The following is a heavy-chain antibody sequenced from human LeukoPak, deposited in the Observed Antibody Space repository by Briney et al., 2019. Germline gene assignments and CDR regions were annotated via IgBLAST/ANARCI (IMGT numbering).Heavy chain of an antibody. CDR3: ARDQGTWLAVAHFDI. V-gene: IGHV4-4*07. CDR2: IYTSGST. Sequence: SETLSLTCTVSGGSISSYYWSWIRRPAGKGLEWIGRIYTSGSTNYNPSLKSRVTMSVDTSKNQFSLKLSSVTAADTAVYYCARDQGTWLAVAHFDIWGQGTMVTVSS. CDR1: GGSISSYY. J-gene: IGHJ3*02. D-gene: IGHD6-19*01.